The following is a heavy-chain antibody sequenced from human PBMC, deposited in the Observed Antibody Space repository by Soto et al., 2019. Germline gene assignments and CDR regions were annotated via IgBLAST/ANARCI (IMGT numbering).Heavy chain of an antibody. J-gene: IGHJ4*01. V-gene: IGHV3-15*07. CDR2: IKSKTDGGTT. CDR1: GFTFTNAW. Sequence: GGSLRLSCAASGFTFTNAWINWVRQAPGKGLEWVGRIKSKTDGGTTDYAEPVKGRFAISRDDSNNMVYLQMNSLKIEDTAVYYCTTDSYSTIIIVRFDYWCHGTRVTVSS. D-gene: IGHD3-22*01. CDR3: TTDSYSTIIIVRFDY.